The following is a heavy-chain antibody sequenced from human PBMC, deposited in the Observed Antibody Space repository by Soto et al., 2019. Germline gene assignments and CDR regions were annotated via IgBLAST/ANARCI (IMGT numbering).Heavy chain of an antibody. CDR1: GYTFTGYY. CDR3: ARGGYYDSSGSRNYHYYGMNV. CDR2: INPNSGGT. V-gene: IGHV1-2*04. D-gene: IGHD3-22*01. Sequence: GASVKVSCKASGYTFTGYYMHWVRQAPGQGLEWMGWINPNSGGTNYAQKFQGWVTMTRDTSISTAYMELSRPRSDDTAMYYCARGGYYDSSGSRNYHYYGMNVWGQGTTVTVSS. J-gene: IGHJ6*02.